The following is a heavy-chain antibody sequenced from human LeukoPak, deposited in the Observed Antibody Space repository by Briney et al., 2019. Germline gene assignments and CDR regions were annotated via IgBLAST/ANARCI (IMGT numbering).Heavy chain of an antibody. D-gene: IGHD2-15*01. Sequence: ASVKVSCKDSRYTFTGYNTYWVRQTPGQGLEWMGWIKPNSDSTNYAQKFQSRVTMTKDTSISTAYMEQSRLRSDDSAVYYCARAVVLNRFNYWGQGTLVTVSS. CDR2: IKPNSDST. CDR1: RYTFTGYN. CDR3: ARAVVLNRFNY. J-gene: IGHJ4*02. V-gene: IGHV1-2*02.